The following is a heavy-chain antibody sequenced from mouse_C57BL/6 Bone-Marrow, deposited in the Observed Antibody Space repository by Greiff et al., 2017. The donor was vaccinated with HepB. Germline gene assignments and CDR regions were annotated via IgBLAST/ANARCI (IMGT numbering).Heavy chain of an antibody. CDR1: GFTFSSYA. CDR2: ISSGGDYI. V-gene: IGHV5-9-1*02. Sequence: EVKLMESGEGLVKPGGSLKLSCAASGFTFSSYAMSWVRQTPEKRLEWVAYISSGGDYIYYADTVKGRFTISRDNARNTLYLQMSSLKSEDTAMYYCTRGITTVVATDWFADWGQGTLVTVSA. CDR3: TRGITTVVATDWFAD. D-gene: IGHD1-1*01. J-gene: IGHJ3*01.